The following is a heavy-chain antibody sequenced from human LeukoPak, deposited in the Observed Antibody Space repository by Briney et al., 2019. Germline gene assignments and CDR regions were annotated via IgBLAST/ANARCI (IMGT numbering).Heavy chain of an antibody. CDR3: ARHVSTGGIDAFDI. CDR1: GGSISSFY. J-gene: IGHJ3*02. CDR2: IFYSGST. V-gene: IGHV4-59*08. Sequence: PSETLSLTRTVSGGSISSFYWSWIRQPPGKGLEWIGYIFYSGSTNYNPSLKSRVTMSVDTSKSQFSLKLSSVTAADTAVYYCARHVSTGGIDAFDIWGQGTMVTVSS. D-gene: IGHD2-15*01.